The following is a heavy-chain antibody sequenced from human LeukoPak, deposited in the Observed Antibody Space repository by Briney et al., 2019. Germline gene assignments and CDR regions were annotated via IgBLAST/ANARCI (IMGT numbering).Heavy chain of an antibody. CDR3: ARVSETGYYFDY. D-gene: IGHD7-27*01. V-gene: IGHV3-33*01. CDR2: IWYDGSNK. J-gene: IGHJ4*02. Sequence: GGSLRLSCAASGFTFSSYGMHWVRQAPGKGLEWVAVIWYDGSNKYYADSVKGRFTISRDNSKNTLYLPLNSLTAAAAAVYYCARVSETGYYFDYWGQGTLVTVSS. CDR1: GFTFSSYG.